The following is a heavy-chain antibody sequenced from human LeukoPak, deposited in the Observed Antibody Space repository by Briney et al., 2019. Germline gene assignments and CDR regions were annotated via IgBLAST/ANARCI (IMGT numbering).Heavy chain of an antibody. CDR1: GYTFTGYY. CDR2: ISPNSGGT. CDR3: ARDNAIAAAGKGWFDP. V-gene: IGHV1-2*02. Sequence: ASVKVSCKASGYTFTGYYMHWVRQAPGQGLEWMGWISPNSGGTNYAQKFQGRVTMTRDTSISTAYMELSRLRSDDTAVYYCARDNAIAAAGKGWFDPWGQGTLVTVSS. D-gene: IGHD6-13*01. J-gene: IGHJ5*02.